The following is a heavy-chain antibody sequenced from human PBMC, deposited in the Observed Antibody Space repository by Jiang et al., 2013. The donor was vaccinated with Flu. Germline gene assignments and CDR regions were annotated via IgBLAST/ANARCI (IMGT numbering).Heavy chain of an antibody. V-gene: IGHV6-1*01. CDR2: TYYRSKWYN. J-gene: IGHJ4*02. CDR3: ARDYRQRDSEKLNFDD. D-gene: IGHD3-16*02. Sequence: QTLSLTCAISGDSVSSNSATWNWIRQSPSRGLEWLGRTYYRSKWYNDYAVSVKSRITVNPDTSKNQFSLQLSSATPGDTAVYYCARDYRQRDSEKLNFDDWGQGTLVTVSS. CDR1: GDSVSSNSAT.